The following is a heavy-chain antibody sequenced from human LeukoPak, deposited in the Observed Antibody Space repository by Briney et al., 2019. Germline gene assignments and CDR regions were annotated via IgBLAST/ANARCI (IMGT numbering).Heavy chain of an antibody. CDR1: GFSFSRYA. Sequence: GGSLRLSCAASGFSFSRYAMHWVRQAPGKGLEWVAVTSYDGTNKYYADSVKGRFTISRDNSKNTLYLQMNSLRAEDTAVYYCARMLKRGSSYFDYWGQGTLVTVSS. J-gene: IGHJ4*02. CDR3: ARMLKRGSSYFDY. CDR2: TSYDGTNK. V-gene: IGHV3-30-3*01. D-gene: IGHD1-26*01.